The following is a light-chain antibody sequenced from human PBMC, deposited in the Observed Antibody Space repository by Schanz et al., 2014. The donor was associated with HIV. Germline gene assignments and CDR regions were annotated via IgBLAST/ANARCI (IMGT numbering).Light chain of an antibody. CDR2: EVT. CDR1: SSDVGGYNY. Sequence: QSALTQPPSASGSPGQSITISCTGTSSDVGGYNYVSWYQQHPGKAPKLMIYEVTKRPSGVSSRFSGSKSGSTASLTISGLQADDEADYYCAAWDDSLKAMVFGGGTKLTVL. J-gene: IGLJ2*01. V-gene: IGLV2-14*01. CDR3: AAWDDSLKAMV.